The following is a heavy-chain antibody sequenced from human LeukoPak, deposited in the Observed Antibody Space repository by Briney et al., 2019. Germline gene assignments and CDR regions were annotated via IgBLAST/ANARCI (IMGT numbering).Heavy chain of an antibody. CDR1: GFTFSSYG. CDR3: AKEYLGYCSGGSCYPLDY. D-gene: IGHD2-15*01. J-gene: IGHJ4*02. CDR2: ISYDGSNK. Sequence: GRSLRLSCAASGFTFSSYGMHWVRQAPGKGLEWVAVISYDGSNKYYADFVKGRFTISRDNSKNTLYLQMNSLRAEDTAVYYCAKEYLGYCSGGSCYPLDYWGQGTLVTVSS. V-gene: IGHV3-30*18.